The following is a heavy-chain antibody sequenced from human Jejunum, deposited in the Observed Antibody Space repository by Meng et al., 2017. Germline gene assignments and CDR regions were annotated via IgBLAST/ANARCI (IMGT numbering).Heavy chain of an antibody. J-gene: IGHJ4*02. CDR1: GGSISDYY. CDR2: INDSGST. Sequence: QVKLQQWGAGMLKPPEAPSLPCAVYGGSISDYYWTWIRQPPGKGLEWIGEINDSGSTNYNPSLKSRVTISVDTSKSQFYLRVSSVTAADTAVYYCARGNEYSNYGADFWGQGTLVTVSS. D-gene: IGHD4-11*01. CDR3: ARGNEYSNYGADF. V-gene: IGHV4-34*01.